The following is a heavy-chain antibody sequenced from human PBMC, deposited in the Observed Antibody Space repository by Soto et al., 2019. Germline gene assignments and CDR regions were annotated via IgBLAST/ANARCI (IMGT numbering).Heavy chain of an antibody. CDR3: ARGKYYGSGRHYYYGMDV. CDR2: INHSGST. D-gene: IGHD3-10*01. V-gene: IGHV4-34*01. J-gene: IGHJ6*02. Sequence: QVQLQQWGAGLLKPSETLSLTCAVYGGSFSGYYWSWIRQPPGKGLEWIGEINHSGSTNYNPSLKSRVTISVDTAKHQFSLKLSSVTAADTAVYYCARGKYYGSGRHYYYGMDVWGQGTTVTVSS. CDR1: GGSFSGYY.